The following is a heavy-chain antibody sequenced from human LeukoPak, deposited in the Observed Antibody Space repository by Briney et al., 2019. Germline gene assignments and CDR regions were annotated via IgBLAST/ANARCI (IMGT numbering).Heavy chain of an antibody. Sequence: ASVKVSCKASGYTFTGYYMHWVRQAPGQGLEWMGGFDPEDGETIYAQKFQGRVTMTEDTSTDTAYMELSSLRSEDTAVYYCATGFPNGRWVPVVAAIGAFDIWGQGTMVTVSS. V-gene: IGHV1-24*01. CDR3: ATGFPNGRWVPVVAAIGAFDI. J-gene: IGHJ3*02. CDR2: FDPEDGET. D-gene: IGHD2-15*01. CDR1: GYTFTGYY.